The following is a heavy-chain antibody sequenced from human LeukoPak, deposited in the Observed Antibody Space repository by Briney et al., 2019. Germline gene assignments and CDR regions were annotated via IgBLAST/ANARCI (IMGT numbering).Heavy chain of an antibody. V-gene: IGHV3-23*01. D-gene: IGHD3-10*01. CDR3: AKELWFGELLFDY. CDR1: GFTFSSYG. Sequence: GGSLRLSCAASGFTFSSYGMSWVRQAPGKGLEWVSAISGSGGSTYYADSVKGRFTISRDNSKNTLYLQMNSLRAGDTAVYYCAKELWFGELLFDYWGQGTLVTVSS. CDR2: ISGSGGST. J-gene: IGHJ4*02.